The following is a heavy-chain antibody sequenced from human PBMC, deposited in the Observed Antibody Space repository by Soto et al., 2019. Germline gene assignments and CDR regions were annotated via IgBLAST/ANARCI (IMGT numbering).Heavy chain of an antibody. CDR1: GFTFTNAW. CDR2: ITSKTDGGTT. CDR3: TTVRGTYAAEYFQX. Sequence: GGSLTLSCAASGFTFTNAWMSWVRQAPGKGLEWVGRITSKTDGGTTDYTAPVKGRLTISRDDSKKTLYLQMNRLKTEETALYYCTTVRGTYAAEYFQXWGQGTLVTVSX. J-gene: IGHJ1*01. D-gene: IGHD3-10*01. V-gene: IGHV3-15*01.